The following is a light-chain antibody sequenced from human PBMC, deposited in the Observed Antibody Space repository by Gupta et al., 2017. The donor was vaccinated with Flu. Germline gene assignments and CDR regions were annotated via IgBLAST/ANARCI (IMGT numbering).Light chain of an antibody. CDR1: GSNIGRNF. CDR2: KNT. J-gene: IGLJ3*02. V-gene: IGLV1-51*02. Sequence: QSVLMQLPSVSAATGQKVTISCSGGGSNIGRNFVSWYQHFPGTAPKLLIYKNTERPSGIPGRFSASKSGTSATLGITGLQTGDEADYFCVVWDSSLNHVLFGGGTKLTVL. CDR3: VVWDSSLNHVL.